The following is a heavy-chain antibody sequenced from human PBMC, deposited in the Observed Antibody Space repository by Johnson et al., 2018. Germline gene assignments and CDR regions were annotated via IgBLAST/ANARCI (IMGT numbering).Heavy chain of an antibody. V-gene: IGHV3-33*01. CDR2: IWYDGSNK. CDR1: GFTFSVYG. J-gene: IGHJ1*01. D-gene: IGHD2-15*01. Sequence: QVQLVQSGGGVVQPGRSLRLSCAASGFTFSVYGMHWVRQAPGKGLEWVAVIWYDGSNKYYADSVKGRFTISRDNSKNTLYLQMNSLRAEDTAVYYCAREGVVVAATADQAEYFKHWGQGTLVTVSS. CDR3: AREGVVVAATADQAEYFKH.